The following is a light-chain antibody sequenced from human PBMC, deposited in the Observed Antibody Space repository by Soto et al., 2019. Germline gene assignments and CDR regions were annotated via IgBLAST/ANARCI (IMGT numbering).Light chain of an antibody. CDR1: QSISSS. Sequence: DIVMTQSGATLSVYPRERTRLSCRASQSISSSLAWYQQKPGQAPMLLIDGASTRATGLPARFSGSGSGTEFTLSISSLQSEDFAVYYCQQYNKWAPITFGQASLLEI. J-gene: IGKJ5*01. V-gene: IGKV3-15*01. CDR3: QQYNKWAPIT. CDR2: GAS.